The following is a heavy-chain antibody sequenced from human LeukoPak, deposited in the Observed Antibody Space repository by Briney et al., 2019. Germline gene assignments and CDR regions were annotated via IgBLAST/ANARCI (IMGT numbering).Heavy chain of an antibody. J-gene: IGHJ4*02. V-gene: IGHV1-2*06. Sequence: SVRVSCKASGYTFTGYYMHWVRQAPGQGLEWLGRINPKTGGSNYAQKFQGRVTMTSDTSTSTAYMELSRLNSDDTAVYYCATLVSGINYWGQGTLVTVSS. CDR1: GYTFTGYY. CDR2: INPKTGGS. D-gene: IGHD1-20*01. CDR3: ATLVSGINY.